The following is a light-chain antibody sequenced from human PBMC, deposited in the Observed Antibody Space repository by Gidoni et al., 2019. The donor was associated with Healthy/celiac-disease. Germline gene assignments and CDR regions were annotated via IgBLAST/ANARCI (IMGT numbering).Light chain of an antibody. J-gene: IGKJ1*01. V-gene: IGKV3-20*01. Sequence: EIVLTHSPGTLSLSPGVRATLSCRASQRVSSSYLACYQQKPGQAPRHLIYGSASRATGIPDRFSGSGSGTDFTLTISRLEPEDFAVNYCQQYGSSPETFXQXTKVEIK. CDR3: QQYGSSPET. CDR2: GSA. CDR1: QRVSSSY.